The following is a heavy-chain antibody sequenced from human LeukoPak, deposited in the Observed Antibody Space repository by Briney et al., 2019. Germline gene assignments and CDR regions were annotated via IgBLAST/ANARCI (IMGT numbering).Heavy chain of an antibody. Sequence: SQTLSLTCTVSGGSISSGDYYWSWIRQPPGKGLEWIGYIYYSGSTYYNPSLKSRVTISVDTSKNQFSLKLSSVTAADTAVYYCAQMREPAALYDWFDPWGQGTLVTVSS. D-gene: IGHD2-2*01. V-gene: IGHV4-30-4*08. CDR1: GGSISSGDYY. J-gene: IGHJ5*02. CDR2: IYYSGST. CDR3: AQMREPAALYDWFDP.